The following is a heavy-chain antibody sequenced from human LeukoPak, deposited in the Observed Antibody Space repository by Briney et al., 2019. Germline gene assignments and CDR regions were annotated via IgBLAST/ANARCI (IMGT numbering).Heavy chain of an antibody. J-gene: IGHJ4*02. Sequence: PSETLSLTCTVSGGSISSYYWSWIRQPPGKGLEWIGYIYYSGSTNYNPSLKSRVTISVDTSKNQFSLKLSSVTAADTAVYYCASYSSGYYHPAYFDYWGQGTLVTVSS. CDR2: IYYSGST. D-gene: IGHD3-22*01. CDR3: ASYSSGYYHPAYFDY. CDR1: GGSISSYY. V-gene: IGHV4-59*01.